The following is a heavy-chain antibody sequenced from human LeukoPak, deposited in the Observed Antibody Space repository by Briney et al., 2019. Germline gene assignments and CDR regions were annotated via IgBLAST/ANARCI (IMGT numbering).Heavy chain of an antibody. V-gene: IGHV3-74*01. CDR1: GFTFSSYW. CDR2: INSDGSST. J-gene: IGHJ4*02. CDR3: ARVKRWKAADQYYFDY. D-gene: IGHD5-24*01. Sequence: GGSLRLSCAASGFTFSSYWMHWVRQAPGKGLVWVSRINSDGSSTSYADSVKGRFTISRDNAKNTLYLQMNGLRAEDTAVYYCARVKRWKAADQYYFDYWGQGTLVTVSS.